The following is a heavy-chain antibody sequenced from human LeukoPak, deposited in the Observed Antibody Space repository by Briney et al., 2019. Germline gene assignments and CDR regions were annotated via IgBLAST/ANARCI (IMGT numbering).Heavy chain of an antibody. J-gene: IGHJ3*02. CDR3: AKVYDSSGYYLSDAFDI. CDR2: ISGSGGDT. D-gene: IGHD3-22*01. V-gene: IGHV3-23*01. Sequence: GGSLRLSCAASGFTFSSYAMSWVRQAPGKGLKWVSAISGSGGDTYYADSVKGRSIISRDNSKTTLYLQMSSLRAEDTAVYHCAKVYDSSGYYLSDAFDIWGQGTMVTVSS. CDR1: GFTFSSYA.